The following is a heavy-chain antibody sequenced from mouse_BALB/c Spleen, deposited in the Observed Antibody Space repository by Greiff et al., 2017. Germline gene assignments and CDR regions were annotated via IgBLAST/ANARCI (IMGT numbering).Heavy chain of an antibody. Sequence: QVQLQQSGAELAKPGASVKMSCKASGYTFTSYWMHWVKQRPGQGLEWIGYINPSTGYTEYNQKFKDKATLTADKSSSTAYMQLSSLTSEDSAVYYCARNGYYVRNFDYWGQGTTLTVSS. J-gene: IGHJ2*01. CDR1: GYTFTSYW. CDR2: INPSTGYT. CDR3: ARNGYYVRNFDY. V-gene: IGHV1-7*01. D-gene: IGHD2-3*01.